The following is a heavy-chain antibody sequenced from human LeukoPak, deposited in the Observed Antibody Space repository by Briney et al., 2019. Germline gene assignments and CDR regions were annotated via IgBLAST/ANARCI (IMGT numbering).Heavy chain of an antibody. CDR2: ISYSGST. Sequence: SETLSLTCTVSGGSISSYYWSWFRQPPGKGLEWIGYISYSGSTRYNPSLKSRVTMSVDTSKNQFSLKLSSVTAADTAVYYCARGALVTKTRFDCWGQGTLVTVSS. V-gene: IGHV4-59*01. J-gene: IGHJ4*02. D-gene: IGHD5-18*01. CDR3: ARGALVTKTRFDC. CDR1: GGSISSYY.